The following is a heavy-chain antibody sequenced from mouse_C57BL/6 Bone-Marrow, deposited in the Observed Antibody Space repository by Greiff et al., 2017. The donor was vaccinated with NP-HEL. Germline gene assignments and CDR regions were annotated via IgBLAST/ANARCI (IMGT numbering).Heavy chain of an antibody. D-gene: IGHD1-1*01. Sequence: EVKVVESGGGLVKPGGSLKLSCAASGFTFSSYAMSWVRQTPEKRLEWVATISDGGSYTYYPDNVKGRSTISRDNAKNNLYLQMSHLKSEDTAMYYCARDRYYYGSSSSWFAYWGQGTLVTVSA. CDR1: GFTFSSYA. CDR3: ARDRYYYGSSSSWFAY. J-gene: IGHJ3*01. CDR2: ISDGGSYT. V-gene: IGHV5-4*01.